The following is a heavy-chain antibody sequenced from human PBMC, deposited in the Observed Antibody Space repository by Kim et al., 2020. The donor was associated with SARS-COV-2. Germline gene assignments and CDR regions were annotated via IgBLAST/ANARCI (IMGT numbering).Heavy chain of an antibody. V-gene: IGHV3-48*03. CDR3: ARGPNYSPFDY. Sequence: ISDADSVRGRFTISRDNNKNSLFLQMNSLRAEDTAVYYYARGPNYSPFDYWGQGTLVTVSS. CDR2: I. D-gene: IGHD4-4*01. J-gene: IGHJ4*02.